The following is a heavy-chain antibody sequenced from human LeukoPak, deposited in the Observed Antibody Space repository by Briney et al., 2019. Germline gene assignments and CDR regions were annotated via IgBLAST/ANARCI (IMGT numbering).Heavy chain of an antibody. V-gene: IGHV1-69*04. CDR2: IIPILGIA. CDR1: GGTFSSYA. Sequence: SVKVSCKASGGTFSSYAISWLRQAPGQGLEWMGRIIPILGIANYAQKFQGRVTITADKSTSTAYMELSSLRSEDTAVYYCARDNYAGANWFDPWGQGTLVTVSS. D-gene: IGHD1-7*01. CDR3: ARDNYAGANWFDP. J-gene: IGHJ5*02.